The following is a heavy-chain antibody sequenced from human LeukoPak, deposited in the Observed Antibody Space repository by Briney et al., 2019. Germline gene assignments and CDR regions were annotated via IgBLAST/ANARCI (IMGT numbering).Heavy chain of an antibody. D-gene: IGHD2-15*01. CDR2: IYYSGST. J-gene: IGHJ4*02. V-gene: IGHV4-39*07. CDR1: GGSISSSSYY. Sequence: PSETLSLTCTVSGGSISSSSYYWGWIRQPPGKGLEWIGSIYYSGSTYYNPSLKSRVTISVDTSKNQFSLKLSSVTAADTAVYYCARDNCGGGSCYSVPLRPFDYWGQGTLVTVSS. CDR3: ARDNCGGGSCYSVPLRPFDY.